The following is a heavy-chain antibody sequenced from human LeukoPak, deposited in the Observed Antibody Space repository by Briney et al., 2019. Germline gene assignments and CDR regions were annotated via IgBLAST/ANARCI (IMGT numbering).Heavy chain of an antibody. CDR1: GYSISSGYY. J-gene: IGHJ4*02. V-gene: IGHV4-38-2*01. D-gene: IGHD1-26*01. CDR3: ARGSSLATDY. Sequence: SETLSLTCAVSGYSISSGYYWGWIRQPPGKGLEWIGRIYTSGSTNYNPSLKSRVTMSVDTSKNQFSLKLSSVTAADTAVYYCARGSSLATDYWGQGTLVTVSS. CDR2: IYTSGST.